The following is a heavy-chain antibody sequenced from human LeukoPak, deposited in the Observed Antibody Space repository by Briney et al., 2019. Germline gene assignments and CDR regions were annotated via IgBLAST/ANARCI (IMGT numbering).Heavy chain of an antibody. CDR3: ARDRYCSGGSCYGWFDP. V-gene: IGHV3-11*06. J-gene: IGHJ5*02. D-gene: IGHD2-15*01. Sequence: GGSLRLSCAASGFTFSDYYMSWIRQAPGKGLEWVSYISSSSSYTKYADSVKGRFTTSRDNAKNSLYLQMNSLRAEDTAVYHCARDRYCSGGSCYGWFDPWGQGTLVTVSS. CDR1: GFTFSDYY. CDR2: ISSSSSYT.